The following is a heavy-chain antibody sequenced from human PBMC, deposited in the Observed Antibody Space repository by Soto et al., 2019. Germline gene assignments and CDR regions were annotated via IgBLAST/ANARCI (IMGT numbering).Heavy chain of an antibody. D-gene: IGHD3-22*01. CDR2: IRSKANSYAT. CDR3: TSSALYYCDSSGLFDY. CDR1: GFTFSGSA. V-gene: IGHV3-73*02. J-gene: IGHJ4*02. Sequence: EVQLVESGGGVVQPGGSLKLSCAASGFTFSGSAMHWVRQASGQGLEWVGRIRSKANSYATAYAASGKGRITISRDDSKNTAYLQISSLKTEDTAVYYCTSSALYYCDSSGLFDYWGQGTLVTVSS.